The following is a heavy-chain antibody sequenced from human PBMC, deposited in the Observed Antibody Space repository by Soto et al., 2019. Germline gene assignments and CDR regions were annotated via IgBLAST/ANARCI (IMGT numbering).Heavy chain of an antibody. CDR2: INHSGST. V-gene: IGHV4-34*01. CDR3: ATANWSHHYFGP. J-gene: IGHJ5*02. CDR1: GGSFSGYY. Sequence: QVRLQQWGTGLLKSSETLSLTCAVYGGSFSGYYWSWLRQPPGTGLEWLGEINHSGSTNYNPSLKSRVTSSVDTSNNQFSLKLTAITAADTGVYYCATANWSHHYFGPWGQGTLVTVSS. D-gene: IGHD1-1*01.